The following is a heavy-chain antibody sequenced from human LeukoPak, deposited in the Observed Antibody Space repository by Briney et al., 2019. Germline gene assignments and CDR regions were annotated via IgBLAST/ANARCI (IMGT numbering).Heavy chain of an antibody. Sequence: SETLSLTCAVYGGSFSGYYWSWLRQPPGKGLEWIGEINHSGSTNYNPSLKSRVTISVDTSKNQFSLNLSSVTAADTAVYYCARGPDYYGSGSQYGMDVWGKGTTVTVSS. J-gene: IGHJ6*04. D-gene: IGHD3-10*01. CDR1: GGSFSGYY. CDR2: INHSGST. V-gene: IGHV4-34*01. CDR3: ARGPDYYGSGSQYGMDV.